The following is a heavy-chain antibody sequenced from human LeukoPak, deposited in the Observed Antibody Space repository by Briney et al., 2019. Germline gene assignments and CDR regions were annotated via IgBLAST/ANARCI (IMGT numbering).Heavy chain of an antibody. V-gene: IGHV3-23*01. J-gene: IGHJ6*02. CDR1: GFSIDTFA. CDR3: AKEQLGGYTGLDV. D-gene: IGHD3-16*01. Sequence: GGSLRLSCEASGFSIDTFAMTWVRQAPGKGLGGVSGIISGDITYYTDSEKGRFTISRDSSKNTLILQVNSLRVEDTAVYFCAKEQLGGYTGLDVWGQGTTVTVSS. CDR2: IISGDIT.